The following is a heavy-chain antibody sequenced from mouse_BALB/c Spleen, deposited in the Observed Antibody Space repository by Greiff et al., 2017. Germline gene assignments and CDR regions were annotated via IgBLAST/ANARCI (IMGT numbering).Heavy chain of an antibody. V-gene: IGHV5-6-2*01. CDR2: INSNGGST. J-gene: IGHJ1*01. CDR1: GFTFSSYY. Sequence: EVKLVESGGGLVKPGGSLKLSCAASGFTFSSYYMSWVRQTPEKRLELVAAINSNGGSTYYPDTVTGRVTISRNNAKNTLYLEMSSLRSEDTAMYYCARVGYGSSYWYFDVWGAGTTVTVSS. CDR3: ARVGYGSSYWYFDV. D-gene: IGHD1-1*01.